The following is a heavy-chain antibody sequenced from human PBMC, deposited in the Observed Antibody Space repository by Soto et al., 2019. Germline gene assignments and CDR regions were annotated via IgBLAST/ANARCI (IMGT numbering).Heavy chain of an antibody. CDR2: IYYSGST. J-gene: IGHJ4*02. CDR3: ARHDYYDSSGYPPDY. D-gene: IGHD3-22*01. V-gene: IGHV4-39*01. CDR1: GGSISSSSYY. Sequence: SETLSLTCTVSGGSISSSSYYWGWIRQPPGKGLEWIGSIYYSGSTYYNPSLKSRVTISVDTSKNQFSLKLSSVTAADTAVYYRARHDYYDSSGYPPDYWGQGTLVTAS.